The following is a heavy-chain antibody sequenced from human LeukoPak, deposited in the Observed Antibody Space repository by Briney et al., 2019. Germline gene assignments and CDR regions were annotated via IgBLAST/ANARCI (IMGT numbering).Heavy chain of an antibody. CDR1: GSTISNCC. D-gene: IGHD6-19*01. Sequence: GGSLSLSCAASGSTISNCCMRWVRQAPGKGLEWVAIINQDGSQKYYVDSVKGRFTISRDNARNSLYLQMNSLRAEDTAVYWAVADTTYWGQGTRSPSPQ. J-gene: IGHJ4*02. V-gene: IGHV3-7*05. CDR3: VADTTY. CDR2: INQDGSQK.